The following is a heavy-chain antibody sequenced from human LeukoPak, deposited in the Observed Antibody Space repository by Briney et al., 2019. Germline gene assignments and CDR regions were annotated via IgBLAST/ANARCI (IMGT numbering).Heavy chain of an antibody. CDR1: GFTFSSYA. Sequence: PGGSLRLSCAASGFTFSSYAMSWVRQAPGKGLEWVSAISGSGGSTYYADSVKGRFTISRDNSKNTLYLQMNSLRAEDTAVYYYARSSSWRRYFDYWGQGTLVTVSS. CDR3: ARSSSWRRYFDY. CDR2: ISGSGGST. D-gene: IGHD6-13*01. V-gene: IGHV3-23*01. J-gene: IGHJ4*02.